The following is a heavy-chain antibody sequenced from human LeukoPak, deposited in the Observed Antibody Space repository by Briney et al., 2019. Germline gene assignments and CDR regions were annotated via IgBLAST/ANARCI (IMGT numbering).Heavy chain of an antibody. D-gene: IGHD1-26*01. CDR3: ARHPLVGAIDY. Sequence: SQTLSLTCTVSGGSISSGSYYWSWIRQPAGKGLEWIGRIYTSGSTNYNPSLKSRVTISVDTSKNQFSLKLSSVTAADMAVYYCARHPLVGAIDYWGQGTLVTVSS. CDR2: IYTSGST. V-gene: IGHV4-61*02. CDR1: GGSISSGSYY. J-gene: IGHJ4*02.